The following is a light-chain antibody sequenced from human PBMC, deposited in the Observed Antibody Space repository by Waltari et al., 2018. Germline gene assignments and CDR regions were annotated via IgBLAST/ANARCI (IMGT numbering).Light chain of an antibody. J-gene: IGLJ2*01. CDR2: DVN. CDR3: RSHSTNNIVL. V-gene: IGLV2-14*01. Sequence: QSGLTQPASVSASPGESITISRTGPSGDIGGSDFVSWYHHHPGRAPKVLIFDVNHRPSGISVRVAGSKSGNTASLTISELQPEDDADYYCRSHSTNNIVLFGGGTKVTVL. CDR1: SGDIGGSDF.